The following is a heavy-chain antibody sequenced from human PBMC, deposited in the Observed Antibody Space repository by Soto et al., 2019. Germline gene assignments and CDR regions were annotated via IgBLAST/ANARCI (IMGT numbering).Heavy chain of an antibody. Sequence: GASVKVSCKTSGYTFTTYHMHWVRQAPGQGLEWMGIITSRADRIFYAQKFQGRVALTRDTSTSTVYMELSSLTSEDTAVYYCARELPDDYYLDYWGQGTLVTVSS. D-gene: IGHD1-26*01. V-gene: IGHV1-46*01. J-gene: IGHJ4*02. CDR3: ARELPDDYYLDY. CDR1: GYTFTTYH. CDR2: ITSRADRI.